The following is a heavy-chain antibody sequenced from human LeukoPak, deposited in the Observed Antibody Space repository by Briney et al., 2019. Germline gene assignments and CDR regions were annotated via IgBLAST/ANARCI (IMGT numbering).Heavy chain of an antibody. Sequence: AGGSLRLSCTASGFTFSSYGMNWVRQAPGKGLKWVSYISSSSSAINYAYSVKGRFTISRDNAKNSLFLQMNSLRDEDTAMYYCARGGGARPDYWGQEPWSPSPQ. V-gene: IGHV3-48*02. D-gene: IGHD3-10*01. CDR3: ARGGGARPDY. CDR2: ISSSSSAI. J-gene: IGHJ4*01. CDR1: GFTFSSYG.